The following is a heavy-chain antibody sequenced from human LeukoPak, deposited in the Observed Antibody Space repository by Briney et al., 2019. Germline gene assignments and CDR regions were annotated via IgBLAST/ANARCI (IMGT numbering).Heavy chain of an antibody. J-gene: IGHJ3*02. CDR1: VVTLSKYG. CDR3: ARGSGGSAHAFDI. CDR2: VWIDGTNN. V-gene: IGHV3-33*01. D-gene: IGHD2-15*01. Sequence: GGCLRLSSAASVVTLSKYGMHCVRHTPRGGLECVSVVWIDGTNNYYADSVKSRLTISRDNSKNTVYLQMNSLRADDTAVYYCARGSGGSAHAFDIWGQGTMVTVSS.